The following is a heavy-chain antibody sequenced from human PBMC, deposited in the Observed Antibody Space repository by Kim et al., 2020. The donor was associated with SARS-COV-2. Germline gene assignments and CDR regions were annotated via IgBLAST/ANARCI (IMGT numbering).Heavy chain of an antibody. J-gene: IGHJ4*02. V-gene: IGHV2-5*01. D-gene: IGHD3-10*01. Sequence: RYNPSLKSRLTITKDTSKNQVVLTMTNMDPVDTATYYCAHRRLRGVLFDYWGQGTLVTVSS. CDR3: AHRRLRGVLFDY.